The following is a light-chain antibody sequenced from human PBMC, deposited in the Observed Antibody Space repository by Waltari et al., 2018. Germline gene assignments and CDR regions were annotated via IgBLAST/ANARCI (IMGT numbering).Light chain of an antibody. CDR3: AAWDDSLNGLYV. CDR1: RSNIGSNT. J-gene: IGLJ1*01. Sequence: QSVLTQPPSASGTPGQRVTISCSGSRSNIGSNTVTWYQQLPGTAPKLLIYVNDQRPSGVPDRFSGSKSGTSASLAISGLQSEDEADYYCAAWDDSLNGLYVFGTGTKVTVL. CDR2: VND. V-gene: IGLV1-44*01.